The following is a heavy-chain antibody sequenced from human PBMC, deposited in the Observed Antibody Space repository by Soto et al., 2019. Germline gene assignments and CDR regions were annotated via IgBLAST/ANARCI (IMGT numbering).Heavy chain of an antibody. V-gene: IGHV4-59*01. J-gene: IGHJ6*02. CDR1: GGSISSYY. D-gene: IGHD5-12*01. CDR2: IYYSGST. Sequence: SETLSLTCTVSGGSISSYYWSWIRQPPGKGLEWIGYIYYSGSTNYNPSLKSRVTISVDTSKNQFSLKLSSVTAADTAVYYCAGSVATINYGMDVWGQGTTVTVSS. CDR3: AGSVATINYGMDV.